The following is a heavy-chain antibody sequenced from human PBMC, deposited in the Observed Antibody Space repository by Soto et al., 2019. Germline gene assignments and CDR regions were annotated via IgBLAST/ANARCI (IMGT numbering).Heavy chain of an antibody. V-gene: IGHV3-30*18. D-gene: IGHD5-12*01. CDR1: GFTFSSYG. CDR3: AKDRGGYDFFDS. CDR2: ISYDGSNK. Sequence: GGSLRLSCAASGFTFSSYGMHWVRQAQGKGLEWVAVISYDGSNKYYADSVKGRFTISRDNSKNTLSLQMTSLRAEDTAVYYCAKDRGGYDFFDSWGQGTLVTVSS. J-gene: IGHJ4*02.